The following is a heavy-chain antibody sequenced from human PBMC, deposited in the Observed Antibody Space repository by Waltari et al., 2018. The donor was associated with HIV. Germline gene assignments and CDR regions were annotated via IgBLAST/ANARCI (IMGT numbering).Heavy chain of an antibody. V-gene: IGHV1-2*02. Sequence: QVQLIQSGAEAKKPGASVKVSCKNSGYTFTGYFVHWVRQAPGQGLEWMGWINPYSGGTNYARKFQGRVTLTRDASISTTYMDLTSLRSDDTAVYYCARASSQWLIEYWGQGTLVTVSS. J-gene: IGHJ4*02. CDR2: INPYSGGT. D-gene: IGHD6-19*01. CDR1: GYTFTGYF. CDR3: ARASSQWLIEY.